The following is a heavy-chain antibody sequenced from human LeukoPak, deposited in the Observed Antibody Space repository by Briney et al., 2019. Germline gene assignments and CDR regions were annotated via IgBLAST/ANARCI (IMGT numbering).Heavy chain of an antibody. CDR3: AKDRSGGRGYYFDY. D-gene: IGHD6-25*01. Sequence: PGGSLRLSFAASGFTFSSYAMSWVRQAPGKGLEWISVISGSGGNTDYADSVKGRFTTSRDNSKNTLYLQMNSLRADHTAIYYCAKDRSGGRGYYFDYWGQGTLVTVSS. V-gene: IGHV3-23*01. J-gene: IGHJ4*02. CDR1: GFTFSSYA. CDR2: ISGSGGNT.